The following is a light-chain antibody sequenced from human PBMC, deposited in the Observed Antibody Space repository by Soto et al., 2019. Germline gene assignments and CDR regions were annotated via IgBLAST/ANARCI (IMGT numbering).Light chain of an antibody. CDR3: QQYSTSPS. V-gene: IGKV3-15*01. J-gene: IGKJ5*01. CDR1: QSVSTN. Sequence: EIVMTQSPTTLSVSPGERATLSCRASQSVSTNFAWYQQKPGQVPSLLIYGASTRASGIPARLSGSGSGTEFTLTIGSLQSEDFAVYYCQQYSTSPSFGQGTRLEIK. CDR2: GAS.